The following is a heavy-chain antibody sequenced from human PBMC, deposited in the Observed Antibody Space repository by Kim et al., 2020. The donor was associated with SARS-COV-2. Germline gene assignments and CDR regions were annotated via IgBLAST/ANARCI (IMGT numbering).Heavy chain of an antibody. Sequence: GGSLRLSCAASGFTFSSYAMSWVRQAPGKGLEWVSAISGSGGSTYYADSVKGRFTISRDNSKNTLYLQMNSLRAEDTAVYYCAKDLYQNLMEVGLVYYGMDFWGQGTTVTVSS. D-gene: IGHD2-8*02. CDR3: AKDLYQNLMEVGLVYYGMDF. J-gene: IGHJ6*02. CDR1: GFTFSSYA. CDR2: ISGSGGST. V-gene: IGHV3-23*01.